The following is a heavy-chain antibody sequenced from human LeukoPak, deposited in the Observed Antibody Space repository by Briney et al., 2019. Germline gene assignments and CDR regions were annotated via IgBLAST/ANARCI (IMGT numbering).Heavy chain of an antibody. CDR3: ARANSGYDTSLRY. CDR2: IWYDGSNK. V-gene: IGHV3-33*01. D-gene: IGHD5-12*01. CDR1: GFTFRAFG. J-gene: IGHJ4*02. Sequence: PGGSLRPSFAASGFTFRAFGMNGSPQPPAKGLEWGEVIWYDGSNKYYADSVKGRFTISRDNSKNTLYLQMNSLRAEDTAVYYCARANSGYDTSLRYWGQGTLVTVSS.